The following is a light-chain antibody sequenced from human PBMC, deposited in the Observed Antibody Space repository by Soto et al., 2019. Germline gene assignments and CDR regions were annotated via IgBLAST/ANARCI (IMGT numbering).Light chain of an antibody. V-gene: IGLV1-47*01. CDR1: SSNIGNNY. J-gene: IGLJ1*01. CDR3: AAWDDSVSV. CDR2: KNN. Sequence: QSVLTQPPSTSGTPGQRVTISCSGSSSNIGNNYEYWYQQLPGTAPKLLIYKNNQRPSGVPDRFSGSKSGTSASLAISGLRSEDEADSYCAAWDDSVSVFGTGTKLTVL.